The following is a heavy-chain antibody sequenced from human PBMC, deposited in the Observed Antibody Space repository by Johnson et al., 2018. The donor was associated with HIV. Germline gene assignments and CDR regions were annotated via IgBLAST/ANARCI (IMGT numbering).Heavy chain of an antibody. V-gene: IGHV3-30*04. CDR1: GFTFSTFA. D-gene: IGHD3-3*01. Sequence: QVQLVESGGGLVQPGGSLRLSCAASGFTFSTFAMHWVRQAPGKGLEWVAVISYDGTNNQNGDSVKGRFTNSTDTSKNTLYLQVNSLRPEDTAIYYCARDRITYYDFWSGSGGAFDIWGQGTMVTVSS. J-gene: IGHJ3*02. CDR2: ISYDGTNN. CDR3: ARDRITYYDFWSGSGGAFDI.